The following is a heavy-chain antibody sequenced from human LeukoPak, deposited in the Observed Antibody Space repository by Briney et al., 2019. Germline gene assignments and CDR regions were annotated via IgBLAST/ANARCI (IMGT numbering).Heavy chain of an antibody. Sequence: ASVKVSCKASGYIFTNYFMHWVRQAPGQGLEWMGFINPSGSRTNYAQKFQGRVTMTRDTSTSTVYMDLSSLRSDDTAVYYCARGGHLRYDDTGVDYWGHGTLVTVSS. J-gene: IGHJ4*01. CDR2: INPSGSRT. D-gene: IGHD2-8*02. CDR3: ARGGHLRYDDTGVDY. CDR1: GYIFTNYF. V-gene: IGHV1-46*01.